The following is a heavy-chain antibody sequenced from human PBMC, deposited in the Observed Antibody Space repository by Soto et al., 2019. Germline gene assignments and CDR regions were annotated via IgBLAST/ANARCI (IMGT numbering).Heavy chain of an antibody. D-gene: IGHD4-17*01. J-gene: IGHJ5*02. V-gene: IGHV4-30-4*02. Sequence: PSETLSLTCTVSGGSISSGDYYWSWIRQPPGKGLEWIGYIYYSGSTNYNPSLKSRVTISVDTSKNQFSLKLSSVTAAVTSVYFCARETYGDYVGYFDPWGQGTLVTVSS. CDR1: GGSISSGDYY. CDR2: IYYSGST. CDR3: ARETYGDYVGYFDP.